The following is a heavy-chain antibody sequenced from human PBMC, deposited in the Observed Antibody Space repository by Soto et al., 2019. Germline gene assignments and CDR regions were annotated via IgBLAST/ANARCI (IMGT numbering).Heavy chain of an antibody. D-gene: IGHD2-15*01. CDR1: GGTFSSYT. CDR3: ARICSGASCHFDY. V-gene: IGHV1-69*02. CDR2: IIPILGIA. J-gene: IGHJ4*02. Sequence: QVQLVQSGAEVKKPGSSVKVSCKASGGTFSSYTISWVRQAPGQGLEWMGRIIPILGIANYAQKFQGRVTITADKSTSTAYMGLSSLRSEDTAVYYCARICSGASCHFDYWGQGTLVTVSS.